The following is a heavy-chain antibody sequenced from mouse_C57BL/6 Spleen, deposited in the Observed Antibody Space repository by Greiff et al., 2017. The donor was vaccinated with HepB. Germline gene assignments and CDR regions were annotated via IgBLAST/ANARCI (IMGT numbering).Heavy chain of an antibody. V-gene: IGHV1-69*01. CDR2: IDPSDSYT. CDR1: GYTFTSYW. D-gene: IGHD1-1*01. CDR3: ALDYDGSGYGFAY. Sequence: QVQLQQPGAELVMPGASVKLSCKASGYTFTSYWMHWVKQRPGQGLEWIGEIDPSDSYTNYNQKFKGKSTLTVDKSSSTAYMQLSSLTSEDSAVYYCALDYDGSGYGFAYWGQGTLVTVSA. J-gene: IGHJ3*01.